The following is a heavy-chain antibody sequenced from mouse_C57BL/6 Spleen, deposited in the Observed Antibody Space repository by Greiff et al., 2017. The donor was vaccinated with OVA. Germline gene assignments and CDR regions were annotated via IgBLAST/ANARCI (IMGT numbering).Heavy chain of an antibody. V-gene: IGHV1-55*01. CDR2: IYPGSGST. D-gene: IGHD1-1*01. CDR3: ARYYYGSSYVGFYWYFDV. J-gene: IGHJ1*03. Sequence: QVQLQQPGAELVKPGASVKMSCKASGYTFTSYWITWVKQRPGQGLEWIGDIYPGSGSTNYNEKFKSKATLTVDTSSSTAYMQLSSLTSEDSAVYYCARYYYGSSYVGFYWYFDVWGTGTTVTVSS. CDR1: GYTFTSYW.